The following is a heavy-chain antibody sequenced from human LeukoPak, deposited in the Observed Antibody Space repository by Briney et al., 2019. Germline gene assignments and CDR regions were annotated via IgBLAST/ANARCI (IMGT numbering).Heavy chain of an antibody. Sequence: PGGSLRLSCAASGFTFSSYSMSWVRKAPGKGLEWVSGISNSGGSTYYADSVKGRFTISRDNSKNMLYLQMSSLRAEDTAVYYCAKDIAAAKPYYFDYWGQGSLVTASS. CDR3: AKDIAAAKPYYFDY. CDR2: ISNSGGST. CDR1: GFTFSSYS. D-gene: IGHD6-13*01. J-gene: IGHJ4*02. V-gene: IGHV3-23*01.